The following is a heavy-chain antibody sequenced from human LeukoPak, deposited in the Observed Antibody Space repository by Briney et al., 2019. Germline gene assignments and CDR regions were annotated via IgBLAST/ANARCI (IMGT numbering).Heavy chain of an antibody. Sequence: PGGSLRLSCAASGFTFSSYSMHWVRQAPGKGLVWASRIKSDGSATTYADSVKGRFTISRDNAKNTLYLQMNSLRGEDTAVYYCARPGYSAYEAFDIWGQGTMVTVSS. V-gene: IGHV3-74*01. CDR1: GFTFSSYS. CDR3: ARPGYSAYEAFDI. D-gene: IGHD5-12*01. J-gene: IGHJ3*02. CDR2: IKSDGSAT.